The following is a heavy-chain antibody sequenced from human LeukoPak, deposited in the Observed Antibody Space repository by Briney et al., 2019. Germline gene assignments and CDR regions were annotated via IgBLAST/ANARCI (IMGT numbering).Heavy chain of an antibody. D-gene: IGHD3-22*01. V-gene: IGHV3-23*01. CDR3: AKRTDSSGYYYVDY. J-gene: IGHJ4*02. CDR1: GFTFSSYA. Sequence: GGSLRLSCAASGFTFSSYAMSWVRQAPGKGLEWVSAIRGSGGSTYYADSVKGRFTISRDNSKNTLYLQMNSLRAEDTAVYYCAKRTDSSGYYYVDYWGQGTLVTVSS. CDR2: IRGSGGST.